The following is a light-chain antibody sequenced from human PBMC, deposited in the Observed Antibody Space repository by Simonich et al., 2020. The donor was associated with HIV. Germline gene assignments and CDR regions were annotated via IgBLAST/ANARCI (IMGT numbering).Light chain of an antibody. J-gene: IGKJ1*01. CDR3: QQYYSTPRT. CDR1: QDIINY. CDR2: DAS. V-gene: IGKV1-33*01. Sequence: DIQMTQSPSSLSASVGDRVTITCQASQDIINYLNWYQQRPGKAPKLLIYDASNVKRGVPSRFSGSGSGTDYTLTISSLQVEDSATYYCQQYYSTPRTFGQGTKVEIK.